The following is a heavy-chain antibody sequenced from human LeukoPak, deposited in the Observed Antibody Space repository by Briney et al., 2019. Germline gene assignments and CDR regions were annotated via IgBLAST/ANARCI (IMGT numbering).Heavy chain of an antibody. CDR3: ARGRWAPFDC. D-gene: IGHD6-13*01. CDR1: GFTFDDYA. J-gene: IGHJ4*02. Sequence: GRSLRLSCAASGFTFDDYAMHWVRQAPGKGLEWVANIKQDGSEKNYVASVKGRFTISRDNAKNSLYLQMNSLRAEDTALYYCARGRWAPFDCWGQGTLVTVSS. CDR2: IKQDGSEK. V-gene: IGHV3-7*01.